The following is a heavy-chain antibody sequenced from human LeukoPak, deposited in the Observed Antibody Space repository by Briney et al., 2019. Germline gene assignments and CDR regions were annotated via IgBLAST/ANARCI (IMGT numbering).Heavy chain of an antibody. CDR2: ISGYNGNT. J-gene: IGHJ4*02. V-gene: IGHV1-18*01. Sequence: GASVKVSCKASGYTFTKYEFSWVRQAPGQGLEWMGWISGYNGNTNYAQKLQGRVTMTMDTSTSTAYMELRSLRSDDTAVYYCARDYASGSWYSDYWGQGTLVTVSS. CDR3: ARDYASGSWYSDY. D-gene: IGHD3-10*01. CDR1: GYTFTKYE.